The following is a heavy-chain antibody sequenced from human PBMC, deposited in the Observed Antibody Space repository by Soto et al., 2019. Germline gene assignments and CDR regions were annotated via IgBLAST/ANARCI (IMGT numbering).Heavy chain of an antibody. CDR3: ASRSEYYYDSSGYYSFRFDP. Sequence: SVKVSCKASGGTFSSYAISWVRQAPGQGLEWMGGIIPIFGTANYAQKFQGRVTITADESTSTAYMELSSLRSEDTAVYYCASRSEYYYDSSGYYSFRFDPWGRG. D-gene: IGHD3-22*01. CDR1: GGTFSSYA. V-gene: IGHV1-69*13. CDR2: IIPIFGTA. J-gene: IGHJ5*02.